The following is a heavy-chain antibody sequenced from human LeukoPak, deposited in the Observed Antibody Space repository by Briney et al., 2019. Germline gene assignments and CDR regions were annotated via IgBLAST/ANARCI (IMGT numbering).Heavy chain of an antibody. Sequence: SETLSLTCTVSGGSISSSSYYWGWIRQPPGKGLEWIGSIYYSGSTYYNPSLKSRVTISVDTSKNQFSLKLSSVTAADTAVYYCARAKGGSGSYYGGYYYYYYYMDVWGKGTTVTVSS. J-gene: IGHJ6*03. V-gene: IGHV4-39*01. CDR3: ARAKGGSGSYYGGYYYYYYYMDV. CDR2: IYYSGST. D-gene: IGHD3-10*01. CDR1: GGSISSSSYY.